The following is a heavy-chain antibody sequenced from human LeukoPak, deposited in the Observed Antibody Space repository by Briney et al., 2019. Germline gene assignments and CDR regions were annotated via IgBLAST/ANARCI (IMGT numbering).Heavy chain of an antibody. CDR3: ARADITRDGYNSAFDI. CDR1: GYTLTELS. D-gene: IGHD5-24*01. J-gene: IGHJ3*02. Sequence: ASVKVSCKVSGYTLTELSMHWVRQAPGKGLEWMGGFDPEDGETIYAQKFQGRLTMTSDMSTSTVYMELRSLRSEDTAVYYCARADITRDGYNSAFDIWGQGTMVTVSS. CDR2: FDPEDGET. V-gene: IGHV1-24*01.